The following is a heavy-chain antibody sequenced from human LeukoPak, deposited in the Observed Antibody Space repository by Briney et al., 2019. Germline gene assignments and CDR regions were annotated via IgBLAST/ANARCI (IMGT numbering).Heavy chain of an antibody. D-gene: IGHD6-19*01. V-gene: IGHV3-23*01. CDR1: GFIFSNHA. CDR3: AKGHPISGWTPDY. Sequence: GGSLRLSCAASGFIFSNHAMSWVRQAPGKGLQWVSAISASGGTTYYADSVKGRFTISRDPSKNTLFLQVTSLRADDTALYYCAKGHPISGWTPDYWGQGTLVTVSS. J-gene: IGHJ4*02. CDR2: ISASGGTT.